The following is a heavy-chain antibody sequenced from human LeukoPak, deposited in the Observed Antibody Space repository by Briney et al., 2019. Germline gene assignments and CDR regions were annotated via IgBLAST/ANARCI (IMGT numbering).Heavy chain of an antibody. V-gene: IGHV4-30-4*01. CDR1: GGSISSGDYY. J-gene: IGHJ6*03. Sequence: PSETLSLTCTVSGGSISSGDYYWSWIRQPPGKGLEWIGYVYYSGSTYYNPSLKSRVTISVDTSKNQFSPKLSSVTAADTAVYYCARLSRFLEYYYYYMDVWGKGTTVTVSS. D-gene: IGHD3-3*01. CDR3: ARLSRFLEYYYYYMDV. CDR2: VYYSGST.